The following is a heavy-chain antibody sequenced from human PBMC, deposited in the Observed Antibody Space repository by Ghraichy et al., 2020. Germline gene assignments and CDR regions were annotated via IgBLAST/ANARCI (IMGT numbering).Heavy chain of an antibody. CDR2: IYYSGST. CDR3: ARDRGSGYSVRYNWFDP. CDR1: GGSISSYY. V-gene: IGHV4-59*01. D-gene: IGHD3-3*01. Sequence: SETLSLTCTVSGGSISSYYWSWIRQPPGKGLEWIGYIYYSGSTNYNPSLKSRVTISVDTSKNQFSLKLSSVTAADTAVYYCARDRGSGYSVRYNWFDPWGQGTLVTVSS. J-gene: IGHJ5*02.